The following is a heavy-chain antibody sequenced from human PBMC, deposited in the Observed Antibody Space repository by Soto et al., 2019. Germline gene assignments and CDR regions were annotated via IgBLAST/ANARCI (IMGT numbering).Heavy chain of an antibody. Sequence: GGSLILSCAASGFTFSSYSMHWVRQAPGKGLEWVAVISYDGSNKYYADSVKGRFTISRDNSKNTLYLQMNSLRAEDTAVYYCARGGEGFDYWGQGTLVTVSS. V-gene: IGHV3-30-3*01. J-gene: IGHJ4*02. CDR3: ARGGEGFDY. CDR2: ISYDGSNK. CDR1: GFTFSSYS.